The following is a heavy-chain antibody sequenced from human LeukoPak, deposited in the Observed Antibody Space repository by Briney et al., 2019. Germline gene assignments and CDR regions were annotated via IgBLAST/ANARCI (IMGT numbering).Heavy chain of an antibody. Sequence: PAGSLRPSCAPSGFTSSNLWMHCVRQAPGERLLWVSRVNAYGTSTTYADSVEGRFTISRDNAKNTLYLQMNSLRAEDTAVYYCVRGPNYYDSGFGDFWGQGTLVTVSS. J-gene: IGHJ4*02. CDR1: GFTSSNLW. V-gene: IGHV3-74*01. CDR2: VNAYGTST. CDR3: VRGPNYYDSGFGDF. D-gene: IGHD3-22*01.